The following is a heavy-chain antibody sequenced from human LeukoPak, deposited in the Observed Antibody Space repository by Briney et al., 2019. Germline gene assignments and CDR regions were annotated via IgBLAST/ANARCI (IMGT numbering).Heavy chain of an antibody. CDR1: GFTFSSYG. D-gene: IGHD3-16*01. V-gene: IGHV3-30*02. Sequence: GGSLRLSCAASGFTFSSYGMHWVRQAPGKGLEWVAFIRYDGSNKYYADSVKGRFTISRDNSKNTLYLQMNSLRAEDTAVYYCAKDISTRIMARGLDYWGQGTLVTVSS. CDR3: AKDISTRIMARGLDY. CDR2: IRYDGSNK. J-gene: IGHJ4*02.